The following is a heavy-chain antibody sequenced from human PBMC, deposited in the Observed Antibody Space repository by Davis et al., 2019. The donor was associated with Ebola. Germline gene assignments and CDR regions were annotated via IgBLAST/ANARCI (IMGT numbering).Heavy chain of an antibody. D-gene: IGHD6-13*01. CDR2: IIPIFGTA. CDR3: ARDLGYSSSWYWNY. Sequence: SVKVSCKASGGTFSSYAISWVRQAPGQGLEWMGGIIPIFGTANYAQKFQGRVTITADESTSTAYMELSSLRSDDTAVYYCARDLGYSSSWYWNYWGQGTLVTVSS. V-gene: IGHV1-69*13. CDR1: GGTFSSYA. J-gene: IGHJ4*02.